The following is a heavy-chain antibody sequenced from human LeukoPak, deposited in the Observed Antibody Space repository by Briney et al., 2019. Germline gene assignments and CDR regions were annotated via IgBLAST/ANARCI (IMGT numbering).Heavy chain of an antibody. V-gene: IGHV3-23*01. CDR2: ISNSGGST. CDR1: GFTFGSYG. J-gene: IGHJ4*02. Sequence: PGGSLRLSCAASGFTFGSYGMSWVRQAPGKGLEWVSVISNSGGSTDYADSVKGRFTISRDNSKNTLYLQMNSLNTEDTAVYYCTGSFGELSFFAHWGQGTLVTVSS. D-gene: IGHD3-10*01. CDR3: TGSFGELSFFAH.